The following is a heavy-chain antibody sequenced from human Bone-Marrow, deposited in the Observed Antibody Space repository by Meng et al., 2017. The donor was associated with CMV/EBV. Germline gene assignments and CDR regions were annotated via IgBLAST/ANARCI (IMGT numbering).Heavy chain of an antibody. D-gene: IGHD5-24*01. J-gene: IGHJ4*02. V-gene: IGHV3-23*01. CDR2: ISGDGGAT. CDR3: AKDLRWLQSFYFDH. CDR1: GFTFSSYA. Sequence: GESLKISCAASGFTFSSYAMHWVRQAPGKGLEWVAVISGDGGATDYADSVKGRFTVSRDNSKNTLYLQMNSLRAGDTALYYCAKDLRWLQSFYFDHWGQGTLVTVSS.